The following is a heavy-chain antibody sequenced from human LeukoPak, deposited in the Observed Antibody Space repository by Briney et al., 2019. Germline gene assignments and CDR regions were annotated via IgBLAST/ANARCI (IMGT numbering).Heavy chain of an antibody. J-gene: IGHJ4*02. D-gene: IGHD6-19*01. CDR2: MNPNSSNT. CDR1: GYTFTIYD. CDR3: ARGGSSGWYFSRTVQNDY. Sequence: ASVTVSCKSSGYTFTIYDINWVRQAPAQGHELKGWMNPNSSNTGYAQKFQGRVTMTRNTSISTAYMELSSLRSEDTAVYYCARGGSSGWYFSRTVQNDYWGQGTLVTVSS. V-gene: IGHV1-8*01.